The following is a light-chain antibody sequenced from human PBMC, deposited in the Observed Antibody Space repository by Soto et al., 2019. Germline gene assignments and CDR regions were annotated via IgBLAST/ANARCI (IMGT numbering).Light chain of an antibody. CDR2: GGS. V-gene: IGKV3-20*01. CDR3: QQFGSAPEGT. Sequence: EIVLTQSPGTLSLSPGERATLSCRASQSVSSSYLAWYQQKPGQAPRLLIYGGSSRATGIPDRFSGSGSGTDFTLTISRLEPEDFAVYYCQQFGSAPEGTFGQGTNVDVK. J-gene: IGKJ1*01. CDR1: QSVSSSY.